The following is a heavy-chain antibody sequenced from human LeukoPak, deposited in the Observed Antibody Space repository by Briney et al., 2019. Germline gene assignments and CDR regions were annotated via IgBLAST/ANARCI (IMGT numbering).Heavy chain of an antibody. D-gene: IGHD3-3*01. J-gene: IGHJ6*03. CDR3: ARGDFYYYYYYMDA. Sequence: SETLSLTCSVSSGSISNFHWSWIRQPAGKGLEWIGRISPSGTTNYSPSLKSRVTISLDTSKNQLSLSLNSVTAADTAVYYCARGDFYYYYYYMDAWGKGTTVTISS. V-gene: IGHV4-4*07. CDR2: ISPSGTT. CDR1: SGSISNFH.